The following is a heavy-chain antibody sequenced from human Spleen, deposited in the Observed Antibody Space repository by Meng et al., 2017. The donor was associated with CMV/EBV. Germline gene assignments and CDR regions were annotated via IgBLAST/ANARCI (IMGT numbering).Heavy chain of an antibody. D-gene: IGHD3-22*01. CDR2: IIPIFGTA. V-gene: IGHV1-69*05. J-gene: IGHJ4*02. Sequence: TFSRYAISWVRQAPGQGLEWMGGIIPIFGTANYAQKCQGRVTITTDESTSTAYMELSSLRSEDTAVYYCASPDEYYYDSSGYYTYDYWGQGTLVTVSS. CDR1: TFSRYA. CDR3: ASPDEYYYDSSGYYTYDY.